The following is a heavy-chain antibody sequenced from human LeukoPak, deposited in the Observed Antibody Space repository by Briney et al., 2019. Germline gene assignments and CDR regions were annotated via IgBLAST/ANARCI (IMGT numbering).Heavy chain of an antibody. V-gene: IGHV3-48*01. Sequence: GGSLRLACAASGFTFSSYSINWVRQAPGKGLEWVSYISSSSSTINYADSVKGRFTISRDNAENSLYLQMNSLRAEDTAVYYCARYHYGSNYFDYWGQGTLVTVSS. D-gene: IGHD3-10*01. CDR1: GFTFSSYS. CDR3: ARYHYGSNYFDY. J-gene: IGHJ4*02. CDR2: ISSSSSTI.